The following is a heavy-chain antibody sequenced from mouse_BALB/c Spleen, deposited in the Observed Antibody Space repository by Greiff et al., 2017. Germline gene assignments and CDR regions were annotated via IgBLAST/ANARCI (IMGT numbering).Heavy chain of an antibody. D-gene: IGHD2-3*01. CDR2: ISSGGSYT. CDR3: ARQWLLRFDY. J-gene: IGHJ2*01. Sequence: EVQGVESGGDLVKPGGSLKLSCAASGFTFSSYGMSWVRQTPDKRLEWVATISSGGSYTYYPDSVKGRFTISRDNAKNTLYLQMSSLKSEDTAMYYCARQWLLRFDYWGQGTTLTVSS. CDR1: GFTFSSYG. V-gene: IGHV5-6*01.